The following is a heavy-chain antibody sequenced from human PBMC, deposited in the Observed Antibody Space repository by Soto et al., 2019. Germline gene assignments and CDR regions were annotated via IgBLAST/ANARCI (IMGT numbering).Heavy chain of an antibody. D-gene: IGHD5-12*01. CDR3: ARAGDGYNQGDY. Sequence: QVQLVQSGAEVKKPAASVKVSCKASGYTLTGYYMHWVRQAPGQGLEWKGWIIPNSGGTNNAQKFQGRVTMTRDTSISTAYMELSRLRSDDTAVYYCARAGDGYNQGDYWGQGSLVTVSS. CDR2: IIPNSGGT. V-gene: IGHV1-2*02. J-gene: IGHJ4*02. CDR1: GYTLTGYY.